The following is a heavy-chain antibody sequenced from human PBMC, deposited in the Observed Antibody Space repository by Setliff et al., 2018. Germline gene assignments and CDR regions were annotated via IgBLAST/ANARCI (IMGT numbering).Heavy chain of an antibody. V-gene: IGHV4-61*09. J-gene: IGHJ4*02. CDR2: IHTSGNT. Sequence: SETLSLTCTVSGGSISNDSYYWSWIRQPAGKGLEWLGHIHTSGNTNYNPSLKSRVTMATDTSKNQFSLKLRSVTAADTAVYYCARGGTFRYFDFWGQGAPVTVSS. D-gene: IGHD5-12*01. CDR3: ARGGTFRYFDF. CDR1: GGSISNDSYY.